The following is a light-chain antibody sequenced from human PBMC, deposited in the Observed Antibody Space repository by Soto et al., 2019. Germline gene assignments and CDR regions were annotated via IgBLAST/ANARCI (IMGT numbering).Light chain of an antibody. CDR3: GTWDSSLSTWM. CDR1: SFNIGNNY. J-gene: IGLJ3*02. Sequence: QSVLTQPPSVSAAPGQKVTISCSGSSFNIGNNYVSWYQQLPGTAPKLLIYDNDKRPSGIPDRFSGSKSGTSATLGITGLQTGDEADYYCGTWDSSLSTWMFGGGTKLTVL. CDR2: DND. V-gene: IGLV1-51*01.